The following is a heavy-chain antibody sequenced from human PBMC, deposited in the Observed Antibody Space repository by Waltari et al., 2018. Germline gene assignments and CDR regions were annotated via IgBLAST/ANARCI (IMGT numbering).Heavy chain of an antibody. J-gene: IGHJ5*02. Sequence: EVELVESGGGLIQPGGSLRLSCAASGFVFSTSLMHWVRQAQGKGPEWVSRINSDGSKTDYADSVKGRFTISRDNAKNTVYLQMNGLRVEDTAVYCCVKWQQLVTWGQGTLVIVSS. D-gene: IGHD6-13*01. CDR2: INSDGSKT. CDR3: VKWQQLVT. CDR1: GFVFSTSL. V-gene: IGHV3-74*01.